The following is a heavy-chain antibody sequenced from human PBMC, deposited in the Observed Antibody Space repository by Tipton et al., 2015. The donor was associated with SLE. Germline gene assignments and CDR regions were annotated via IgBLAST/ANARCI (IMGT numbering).Heavy chain of an antibody. J-gene: IGHJ4*02. CDR3: ARAFGDYEDYFED. D-gene: IGHD4-17*01. CDR1: GCSISGSNYY. Sequence: TLSLTCTVSGCSISGSNYYWDWIRQPPGKGPEWIGYIYYSVSTNYNPSLRSRVTISVDTSNNQFSLNLRSVSAADTAIYYCARAFGDYEDYFEDWSQGTLATVSS. V-gene: IGHV4-61*05. CDR2: IYYSVST.